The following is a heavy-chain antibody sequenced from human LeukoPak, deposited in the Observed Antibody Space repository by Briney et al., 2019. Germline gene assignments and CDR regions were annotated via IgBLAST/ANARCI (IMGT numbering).Heavy chain of an antibody. CDR1: GFTFSSYA. V-gene: IGHV3-23*01. D-gene: IGHD6-19*01. CDR3: AKDDEQWLVPSWFDP. CDR2: ISGSGGST. J-gene: IGHJ5*02. Sequence: PGGSLRLSCAASGFTFSSYAMSWVRQAPGKGLEWVSAISGSGGSTYYADSVKGRFTISRDNSKNTLYLQMNSLRAEDTAVYYCAKDDEQWLVPSWFDPWGQGTLVTVSS.